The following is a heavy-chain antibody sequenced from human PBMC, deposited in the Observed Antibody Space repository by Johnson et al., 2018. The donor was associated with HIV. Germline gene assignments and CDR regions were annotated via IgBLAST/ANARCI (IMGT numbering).Heavy chain of an antibody. CDR1: GFTFSNAW. CDR3: TTDHPTMIVVFNAFDI. Sequence: VQLVASGGGVVQPGRSLSLSCAASGFTFSNAWMNWVRQAPVKGLEWVGRIRSKTDGGTTEYAAPVKGRFTVSRDDSKNTLYLQMDSLKTEDTAVYYCTTDHPTMIVVFNAFDIWGQGTMVTVSS. D-gene: IGHD3-22*01. V-gene: IGHV3-15*01. CDR2: IRSKTDGGTT. J-gene: IGHJ3*02.